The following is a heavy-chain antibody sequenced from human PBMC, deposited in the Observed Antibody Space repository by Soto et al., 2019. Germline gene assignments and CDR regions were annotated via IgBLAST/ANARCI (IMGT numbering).Heavy chain of an antibody. V-gene: IGHV1-2*02. CDR2: IRPWNGDA. CDR3: VRVSPGWNFDC. CDR1: RDFFKEHDY. J-gene: IGHJ4*02. Sequence: QVRLVQSGAEVQKPGASVKVSCKAPRDFFKEHDYLHWLREAPGQGLEWTGWIRPWNGDATYAQKFQGRLTLSRDMSIDTIYFDMTSLTSDDTAVYYCVRVSPGWNFDCWGQGTLLTVS. D-gene: IGHD6-19*01.